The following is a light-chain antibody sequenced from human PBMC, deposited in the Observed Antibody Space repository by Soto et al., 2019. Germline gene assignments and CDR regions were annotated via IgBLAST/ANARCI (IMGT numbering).Light chain of an antibody. V-gene: IGLV4-69*01. CDR2: VNSDGSH. Sequence: QPVLTQSPSASASLGASVKLTCTLSSGYSNYGIAWHQLQPEKGPRFVMKVNSDGSHYKGDGIPDRFSGSSSGAERHLIISSLQSDDEADYYCQTWGTGIQVFGGGTKVTVL. J-gene: IGLJ3*02. CDR1: SGYSNYG. CDR3: QTWGTGIQV.